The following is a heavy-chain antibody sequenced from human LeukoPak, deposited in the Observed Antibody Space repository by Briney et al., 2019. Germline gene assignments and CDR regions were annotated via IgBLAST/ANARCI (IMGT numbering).Heavy chain of an antibody. J-gene: IGHJ4*02. CDR3: ASTDYGEDY. V-gene: IGHV4-34*01. Sequence: SETLSLTCAVYGGSFSGYYWSWIRQPPGMGLEWIGEINHSGSTNYNPSLESRVTISVDTSKNQFSLKLSSATAADTAVYYCASTDYGEDYWGQGTLVTVSS. CDR1: GGSFSGYY. D-gene: IGHD4-17*01. CDR2: INHSGST.